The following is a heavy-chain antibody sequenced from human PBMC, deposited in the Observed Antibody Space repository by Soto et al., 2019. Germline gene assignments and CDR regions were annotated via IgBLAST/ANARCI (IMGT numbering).Heavy chain of an antibody. Sequence: EVHLVESGGGLVQPGGSLKVSCAASGFTFSDSAIHWVRQASGKGLEWVGRIRSKANNYATAYAASMKGRFTISRDDSKNTAYLQMNSLKTEDTAVYYCSTGYCSSTRCFSPSFDYWGLGTLVTVSS. CDR1: GFTFSDSA. J-gene: IGHJ4*02. CDR2: IRSKANNYAT. D-gene: IGHD2-2*01. V-gene: IGHV3-73*02. CDR3: STGYCSSTRCFSPSFDY.